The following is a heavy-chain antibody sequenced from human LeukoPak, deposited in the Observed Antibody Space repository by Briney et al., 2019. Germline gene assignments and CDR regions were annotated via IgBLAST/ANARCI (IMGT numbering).Heavy chain of an antibody. CDR3: ARGIAAAGGFDY. CDR2: ISYDGSNK. J-gene: IGHJ4*02. Sequence: DPGRSLRLSCAASGFTFSSYAMHWVRQAPGKGLEWVAVISYDGSNKYYADSVKGRFTISRDNSKNTLYLQMNSLRAEDTAVYYCARGIAAAGGFDYWGQGTLVTVSS. D-gene: IGHD6-13*01. CDR1: GFTFSSYA. V-gene: IGHV3-30*11.